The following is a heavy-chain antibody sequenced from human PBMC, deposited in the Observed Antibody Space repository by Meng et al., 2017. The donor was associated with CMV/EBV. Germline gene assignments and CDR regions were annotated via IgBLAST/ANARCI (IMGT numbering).Heavy chain of an antibody. J-gene: IGHJ4*02. CDR2: ISSSGSTI. V-gene: IGHV3-11*01. D-gene: IGHD3-3*01. CDR3: ARTISEGLYDFWSGFFGFGY. Sequence: GESLKISCAAPGFTFSDYYMSWIRQAPGKGLEWVSYISSSGSTIYYADSVKGRFTISRDNAKNSLYLQMNSLRAEDTAVYYCARTISEGLYDFWSGFFGFGYWGQGTLVTVSS. CDR1: GFTFSDYY.